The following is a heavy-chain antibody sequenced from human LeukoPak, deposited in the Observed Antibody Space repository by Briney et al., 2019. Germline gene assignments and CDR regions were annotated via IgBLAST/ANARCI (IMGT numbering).Heavy chain of an antibody. CDR2: IRYDGGTT. CDR1: GFSFGSYD. J-gene: IGHJ4*02. Sequence: WGSLRLSCAASGFSFGSYDIHWVRQAPGKGLEWVAFIRYDGGTTYYADSVKGRFTISRDNAKNSLYLQMNSLRAEDTAVYYCARERGGRGDYWGQGTLVTVSS. CDR3: ARERGGRGDY. V-gene: IGHV3-30*02.